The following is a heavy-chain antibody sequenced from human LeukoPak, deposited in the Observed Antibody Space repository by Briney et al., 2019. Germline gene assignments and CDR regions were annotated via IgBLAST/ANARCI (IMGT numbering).Heavy chain of an antibody. Sequence: GASVKVSCKASGYTFTGYFVHWVRQAPGQGLQWMGWINPNTGGTNYAQKFQGRVTMTRDTSISTAYMELSRLRSDDTAVYYCARDRSPSGSGSYYDSNLGYWGQGTLVTVSS. J-gene: IGHJ4*02. D-gene: IGHD1-26*01. V-gene: IGHV1-2*02. CDR3: ARDRSPSGSGSYYDSNLGY. CDR1: GYTFTGYF. CDR2: INPNTGGT.